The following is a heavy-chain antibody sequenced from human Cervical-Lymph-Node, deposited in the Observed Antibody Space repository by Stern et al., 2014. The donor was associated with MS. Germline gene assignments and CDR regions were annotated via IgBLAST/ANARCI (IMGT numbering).Heavy chain of an antibody. J-gene: IGHJ5*02. D-gene: IGHD3-16*01. V-gene: IGHV3-9*01. CDR1: GFKFDGFA. CDR3: AKADDYAAGIDA. CDR2: LGWNSEGR. Sequence: EVQLVESGGGMVQPGRSLRLSCEASGFKFDGFAMHWVRQAPGKGLEWVSGLGWNSEGRGYADSVQGRFTISRDNAKSSLYLQMNSLKAEDTALYYCAKADDYAAGIDAWGQGTLVVVSS.